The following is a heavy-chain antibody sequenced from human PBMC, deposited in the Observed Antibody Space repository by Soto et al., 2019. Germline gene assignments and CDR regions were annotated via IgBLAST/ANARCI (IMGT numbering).Heavy chain of an antibody. CDR3: ARRWVVVVTAGNDAFDI. D-gene: IGHD2-21*02. CDR1: GYSFTSYW. J-gene: IGHJ3*02. CDR2: IYPGDSDT. V-gene: IGHV5-51*01. Sequence: EVQLVQSGAEVKKPGESLKISCKGSGYSFTSYWIGWVRQMPGKGLEWMGIIYPGDSDTRYSPSFQGQVTISADKSISTAYRQWSSLKASDTAMYYCARRWVVVVTAGNDAFDIWGQGTIVTVSS.